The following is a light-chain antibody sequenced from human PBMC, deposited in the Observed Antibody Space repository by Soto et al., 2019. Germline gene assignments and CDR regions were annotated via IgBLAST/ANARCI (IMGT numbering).Light chain of an antibody. CDR3: QQYNNWPPWT. V-gene: IGKV3-15*01. Sequence: EKVMTQSPATLSVSPGRSASLSCRASQSVSNNYLAWYQQKPGQAPRLLIYGASTRATGIPARFSGSGSGTEFTLTISSLQSEDFAVYYCQQYNNWPPWTFGQGTKVDI. CDR2: GAS. J-gene: IGKJ1*01. CDR1: QSVSNN.